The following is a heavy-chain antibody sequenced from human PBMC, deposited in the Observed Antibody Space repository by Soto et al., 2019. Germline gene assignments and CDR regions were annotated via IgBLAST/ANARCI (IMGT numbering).Heavy chain of an antibody. CDR2: FDPEDGET. D-gene: IGHD3-10*01. Sequence: ASVKVSCKVSGYTLTELSMHWVRQAPGKGLEWMGGFDPEDGETIYAQKFQGRVTMTEDTSTDTAYMELSSLRSEDTAVYYCATNSRYYGVRYYYGMEVWGKGTTVTVSS. CDR1: GYTLTELS. J-gene: IGHJ6*04. CDR3: ATNSRYYGVRYYYGMEV. V-gene: IGHV1-24*01.